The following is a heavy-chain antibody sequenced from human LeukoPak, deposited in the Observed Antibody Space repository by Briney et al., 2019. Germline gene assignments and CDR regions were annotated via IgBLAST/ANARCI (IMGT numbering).Heavy chain of an antibody. V-gene: IGHV3-23*01. CDR3: ARKQASVPGDY. J-gene: IGHJ4*02. CDR2: ISGSGGST. D-gene: IGHD2-21*01. CDR1: GFTFSSYA. Sequence: PGGSLRLSCAASGFTFSSYAMSWVRQAPGKGLEWVSAISGSGGSTYYADSVKGRFTISRDNAKNSLYLQMNSLRAEDTAVYYCARKQASVPGDYWGRGTPVTVSS.